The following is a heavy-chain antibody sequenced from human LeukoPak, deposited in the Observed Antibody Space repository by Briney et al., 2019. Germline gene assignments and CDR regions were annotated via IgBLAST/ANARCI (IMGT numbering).Heavy chain of an antibody. CDR3: AREGVGLWGSGNNAFDV. Sequence: SVKVSCKASGYTFTGYYIHWVRQAPGQGLEWMGGVIPILGTGNSAQKFQGRVTITADESTSTAYMELKNLTSDDTAVYYCAREGVGLWGSGNNAFDVWGQGTMVTVSS. V-gene: IGHV1-69*13. D-gene: IGHD3-10*01. CDR2: VIPILGTG. CDR1: GYTFTGYY. J-gene: IGHJ3*01.